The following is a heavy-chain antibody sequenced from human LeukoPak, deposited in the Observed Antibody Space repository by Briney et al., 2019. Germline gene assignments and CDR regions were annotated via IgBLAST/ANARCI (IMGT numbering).Heavy chain of an antibody. CDR3: PRQSSGPIWFGELET. J-gene: IGHJ4*02. D-gene: IGHD3-10*01. V-gene: IGHV4-4*02. CDR1: GGSISSSNW. Sequence: SGTLSLTCAVSGGSISSSNWWRWVRQPPGKGLEWIGEIDHSGSTNYNPSLQSPLTISVDKSKHQFSLKLSSVPAADTAVYYCPRQSSGPIWFGELETWGQATLVTVPS. CDR2: IDHSGST.